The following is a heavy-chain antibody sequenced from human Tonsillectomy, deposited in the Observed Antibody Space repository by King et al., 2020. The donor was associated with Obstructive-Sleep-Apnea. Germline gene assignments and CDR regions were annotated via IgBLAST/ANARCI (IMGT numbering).Heavy chain of an antibody. CDR2: IHPGDPNI. J-gene: IGHJ4*02. Sequence: QLVQSGVEVKKPGESLKISCKGSGYTFTSYWIGWVRQVPGKGLEWRGIIHPGDPNIRYSPAFPGQVTIWADKSINTAYLQWSSLKSSDTAMYYCARPGVSFSLTWYYFDYWGQGTLVTVSS. CDR3: ARPGVSFSLTWYYFDY. V-gene: IGHV5-51*01. D-gene: IGHD3-16*02. CDR1: GYTFTSYW.